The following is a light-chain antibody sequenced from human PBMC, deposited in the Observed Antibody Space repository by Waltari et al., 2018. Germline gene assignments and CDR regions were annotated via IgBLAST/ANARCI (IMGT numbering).Light chain of an antibody. CDR2: GPS. J-gene: IGKJ4*01. Sequence: EIVMTKSPVTLSVSPGESVTLSCRASRTVDNNLAWYQQKPGQAPRLLIYGPSTRAPGIPARFSGTGSGTEFTLTISSVQSADFAVYYCQQFYDWPLTFGGGTKVELK. CDR1: RTVDNN. CDR3: QQFYDWPLT. V-gene: IGKV3-15*01.